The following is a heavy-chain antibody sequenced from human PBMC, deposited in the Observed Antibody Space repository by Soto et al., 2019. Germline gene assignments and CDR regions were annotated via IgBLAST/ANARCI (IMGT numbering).Heavy chain of an antibody. V-gene: IGHV3-23*01. Sequence: GGSLRLSCAASGFTFSSYARSWVRQALGKRLEWVSAISGSGGSTYYADSVKGRFTISRDNSKNTLYLQMNSLRAEDTAVYYCAKDARAAAGTDNWFDPWSQGTLDTV. CDR3: AKDARAAAGTDNWFDP. CDR1: GFTFSSYA. D-gene: IGHD6-13*01. CDR2: ISGSGGST. J-gene: IGHJ5*02.